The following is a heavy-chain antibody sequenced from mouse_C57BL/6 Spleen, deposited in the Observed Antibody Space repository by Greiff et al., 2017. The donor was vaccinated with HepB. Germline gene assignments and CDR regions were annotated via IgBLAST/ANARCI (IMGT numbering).Heavy chain of an antibody. V-gene: IGHV1-62-2*01. D-gene: IGHD1-1*01. CDR2: FYPGSGSI. J-gene: IGHJ4*01. Sequence: QVQLQQSGAELVKPGASVKLSCKASGYTFTEYTIHWVKQRSGQGLEWIGWFYPGSGSIKYNEKFKDKATLTADKSSSTVYLELSRLTSEDSAVYFCARHEGGHYYGSIFEGFYAMDYWGQGTSVTVSS. CDR3: ARHEGGHYYGSIFEGFYAMDY. CDR1: GYTFTEYT.